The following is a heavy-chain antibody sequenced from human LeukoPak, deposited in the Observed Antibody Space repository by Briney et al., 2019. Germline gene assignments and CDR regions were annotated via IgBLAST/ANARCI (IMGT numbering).Heavy chain of an antibody. CDR2: INHSGST. CDR3: ARGKARCYYYYVDV. CDR1: GGSFSGYY. Sequence: SETLSLTCAVYGGSFSGYYWSWIRQPPGKGLEWIGEINHSGSTNYNPSLKSRVTISVDTSKNQFSLKLSSVTAADTAVYYCARGKARCYYYYVDVWGKGTTVTVSS. J-gene: IGHJ6*03. V-gene: IGHV4-34*01.